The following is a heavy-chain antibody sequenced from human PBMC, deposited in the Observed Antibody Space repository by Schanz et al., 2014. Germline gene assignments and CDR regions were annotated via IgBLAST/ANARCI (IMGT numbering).Heavy chain of an antibody. Sequence: QVQLVQSGAEVKKPGASVKVSCKASGYTFTSHGISWVRQAPGQGLEWMGWITAYNGDTNYALKLQGRVTMTTDTSTGTAYMELRSLRSDDTALYYCTRGGYSYALSAFDIWGQGTSVTVS. CDR2: ITAYNGDT. CDR1: GYTFTSHG. D-gene: IGHD5-18*01. CDR3: TRGGYSYALSAFDI. J-gene: IGHJ3*02. V-gene: IGHV1-18*01.